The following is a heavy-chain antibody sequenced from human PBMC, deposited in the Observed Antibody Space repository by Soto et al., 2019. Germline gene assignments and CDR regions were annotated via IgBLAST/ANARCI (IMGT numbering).Heavy chain of an antibody. CDR1: GFTFSGYG. J-gene: IGHJ6*02. Sequence: AGGSLRLACAASGFTFSGYGMHWVRQAPGKGLEWVAVISYDGSNKYYADSVKGRFTISRDNSKNTLYLQMNSLRAEDTAVYYCAKDFESRILEWLGWPPSYYYYYCMDVWGQGTTVTVSS. CDR2: ISYDGSNK. CDR3: AKDFESRILEWLGWPPSYYYYYCMDV. D-gene: IGHD3-3*01. V-gene: IGHV3-30*18.